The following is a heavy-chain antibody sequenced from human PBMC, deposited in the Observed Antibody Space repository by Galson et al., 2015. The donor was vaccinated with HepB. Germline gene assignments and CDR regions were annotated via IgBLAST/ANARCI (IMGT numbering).Heavy chain of an antibody. D-gene: IGHD5-12*01. V-gene: IGHV3-30*02. J-gene: IGHJ4*02. CDR3: ARDAVRAGEYSDYAGYY. CDR1: GFSFSTYG. CDR2: IRYDGTSK. Sequence: SLRLSCAASGFSFSTYGMHWVRQTPGKGLKWVGFIRYDGTSKQYADSVKGRFTISRDNAKNTLYLQMNRLRPEDTAVYYCARDAVRAGEYSDYAGYYWGQGTLVTVSS.